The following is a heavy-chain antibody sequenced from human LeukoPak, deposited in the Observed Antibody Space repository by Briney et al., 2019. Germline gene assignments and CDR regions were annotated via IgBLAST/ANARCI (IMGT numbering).Heavy chain of an antibody. D-gene: IGHD6-13*01. CDR2: IYPGDSDT. J-gene: IGHJ3*02. CDR3: ARRRDSSSWGNAFDI. V-gene: IGHV5-51*01. Sequence: GASLEISCKGSGSIFTSYWIGWVRQMPGKGLEGMGIIYPGDSDTRYSPSFQGQVTISADKSSSTAYLQWSSLKASDTAMYYCARRRDSSSWGNAFDIWGQGTMVTVSS. CDR1: GSIFTSYW.